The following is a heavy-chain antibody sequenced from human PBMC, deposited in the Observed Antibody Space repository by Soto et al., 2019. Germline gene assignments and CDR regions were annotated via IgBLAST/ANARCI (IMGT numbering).Heavy chain of an antibody. V-gene: IGHV3-7*01. CDR1: GFTFSSYW. D-gene: IGHD3-22*01. Sequence: GGSLRLSCAASGFTFSSYWMSWVRQAPGKGLEWVANIKQDGSVKYYVDSVKGRFTISRDNAKNSLYLQMNSPRVEDTAMYYCARDPRGSDYYPEFFHYWGQGTLVTVSS. CDR3: ARDPRGSDYYPEFFHY. J-gene: IGHJ1*01. CDR2: IKQDGSVK.